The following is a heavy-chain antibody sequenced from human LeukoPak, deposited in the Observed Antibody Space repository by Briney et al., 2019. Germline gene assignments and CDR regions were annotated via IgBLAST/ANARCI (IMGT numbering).Heavy chain of an antibody. Sequence: PGGSLRLSCAASGFTFSSYGMHWVRQAPGKGLEWVAFIRYDGSNKYYADSVKGRFTISRDNSKNTLYLQMNSLRAEDTAVYYCATPLDPFSRGTFGFDIWGQGTMVTVSS. J-gene: IGHJ3*02. CDR3: ATPLDPFSRGTFGFDI. CDR1: GFTFSSYG. V-gene: IGHV3-30*02. CDR2: IRYDGSNK. D-gene: IGHD2/OR15-2a*01.